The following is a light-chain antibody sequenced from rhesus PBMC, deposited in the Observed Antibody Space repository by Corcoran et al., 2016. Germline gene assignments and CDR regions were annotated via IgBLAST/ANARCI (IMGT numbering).Light chain of an antibody. V-gene: IGKV1-22*01. CDR2: KAS. CDR3: QQYSSRPFT. Sequence: DIQMTQSPSSLSASVGDTVTITSRASQGISSWLAWYQQKPGKAPKLLIYKASSLQSGVPSRFSGIGSGTDFTLTISSLQSEDFATYYCQQYSSRPFTFGPGTKLDIK. CDR1: QGISSW. J-gene: IGKJ3*01.